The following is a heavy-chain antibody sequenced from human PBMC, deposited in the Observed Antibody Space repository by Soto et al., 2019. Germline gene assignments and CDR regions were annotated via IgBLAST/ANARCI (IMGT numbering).Heavy chain of an antibody. Sequence: QVQLQESGPGLVKPSGTLSLTCAVSGVSISSHDWWTWVRQPPGKGLEWIGESHQSGNTHYNSSLESRVTISLDKSKNQLSLQLTSVTVADTAVYYCATRATGRVYWGQGTLVTVSS. CDR1: GVSISSHDW. J-gene: IGHJ4*02. D-gene: IGHD5-12*01. CDR2: SHQSGNT. V-gene: IGHV4-4*02. CDR3: ATRATGRVY.